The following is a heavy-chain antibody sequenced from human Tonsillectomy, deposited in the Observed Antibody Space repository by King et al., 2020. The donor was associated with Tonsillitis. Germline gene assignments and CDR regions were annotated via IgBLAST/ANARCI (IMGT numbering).Heavy chain of an antibody. CDR3: AGDVYYDSSFDV. D-gene: IGHD3-3*01. Sequence: VQLQESGPGLVKPSQTLSLTCTVSDVSISSSAYYWTWIRQLPGKGLECIGYTSYTGSTYFSPSLKSRLTISVDTSKNQFSLRLSSVTAADTAVYYCAGDVYYDSSFDVWGRGTLVTVSS. CDR1: DVSISSSAYY. J-gene: IGHJ2*01. CDR2: TSYTGST. V-gene: IGHV4-31*03.